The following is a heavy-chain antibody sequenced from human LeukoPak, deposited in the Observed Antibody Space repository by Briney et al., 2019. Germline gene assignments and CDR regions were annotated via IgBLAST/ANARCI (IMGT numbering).Heavy chain of an antibody. V-gene: IGHV4-39*07. J-gene: IGHJ4*02. D-gene: IGHD3-10*01. CDR2: IYYSGST. Sequence: SETLSLTCTVSGASISSTSYYWGWIRQPPGKGLEWIVSIYYSGSTHYNPSLKNRVTISVDTSKNQFSLKLSSVTAADTAVYYCASLPPRYYYGSGSYRTYFDHWGQGTLVTVSS. CDR3: ASLPPRYYYGSGSYRTYFDH. CDR1: GASISSTSYY.